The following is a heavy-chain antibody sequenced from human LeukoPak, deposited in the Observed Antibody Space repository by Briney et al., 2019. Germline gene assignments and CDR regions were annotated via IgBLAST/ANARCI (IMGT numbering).Heavy chain of an antibody. CDR2: IIPIFGTA. CDR1: GGTFSSYA. J-gene: IGHJ4*02. D-gene: IGHD3-3*01. Sequence: SVKVSCKASGGTFSSYAISWVRQAPGQGLEWMGGIIPIFGTANYAQKFQGRVTITADESTSTAYMELSSLRSEDTAVYYCARDHDFWSGYHDYWGQGTLVTVSS. V-gene: IGHV1-69*13. CDR3: ARDHDFWSGYHDY.